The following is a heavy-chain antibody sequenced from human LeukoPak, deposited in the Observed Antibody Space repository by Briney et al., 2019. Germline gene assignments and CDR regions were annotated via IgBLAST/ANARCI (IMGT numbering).Heavy chain of an antibody. J-gene: IGHJ4*02. V-gene: IGHV1-2*02. D-gene: IGHD5-24*01. CDR2: INPNSGGT. CDR3: ARDRGVDGYDYFLPVIQLRRVDFDY. CDR1: GYTFTGYY. Sequence: GASVKVSCKASGYTFTGYYMHWVRQAPGQGLEWMGWINPNSGGTNYAQKFQGRVTMTRDTSISTAYMELRSLRSDDTAVYYCARDRGVDGYDYFLPVIQLRRVDFDYWGQGTLVTVSS.